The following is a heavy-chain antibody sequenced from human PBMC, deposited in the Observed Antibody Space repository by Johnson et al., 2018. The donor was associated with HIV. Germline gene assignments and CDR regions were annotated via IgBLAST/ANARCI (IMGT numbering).Heavy chain of an antibody. CDR2: IYTGGNT. Sequence: VQVVESGGGLIQPGGSLRLSCAASGFIVSSDYMSWVRQAPGKGLEWVSFIYTGGNTYYADSMKGRFTISRDNSKTTLYLQMNSLRAEDTAVYYCASVYYDILTGYYYDAFDIWGQGTMVTVSS. CDR3: ASVYYDILTGYYYDAFDI. J-gene: IGHJ3*02. V-gene: IGHV3-66*03. CDR1: GFIVSSDY. D-gene: IGHD3-9*01.